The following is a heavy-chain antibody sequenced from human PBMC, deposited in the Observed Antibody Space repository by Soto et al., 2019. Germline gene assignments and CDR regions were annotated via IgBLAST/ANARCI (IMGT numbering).Heavy chain of an antibody. Sequence: QVQLVESGGGVVQPGRSLRLSCAASGSTFSSYGMNWVRQAPGKGLERVAVISYDGSDKYYADSVKGRFTISRDNSKNTLYLQMNSLRAEDTAVYYCAKNRGYNSGLDAFDIWGQGTMVTVSS. V-gene: IGHV3-30*18. CDR1: GSTFSSYG. D-gene: IGHD5-18*01. CDR2: ISYDGSDK. J-gene: IGHJ3*02. CDR3: AKNRGYNSGLDAFDI.